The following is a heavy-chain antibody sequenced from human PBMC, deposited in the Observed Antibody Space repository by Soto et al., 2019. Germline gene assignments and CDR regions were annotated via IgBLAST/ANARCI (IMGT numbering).Heavy chain of an antibody. V-gene: IGHV1-2*02. CDR1: GYTFTGYY. J-gene: IGHJ6*02. D-gene: IGHD2-2*01. CDR3: ARDVAYLRLPTALSAGMDV. CDR2: INPGSGDT. Sequence: GASVKVSSKASGYTFTGYYLHWVRQAPGQGLEWMGWINPGSGDTNYAQNFQDRVTMIRDTSISTAYLELRRLRSDDTAVYYCARDVAYLRLPTALSAGMDVWGQGTTVTVSS.